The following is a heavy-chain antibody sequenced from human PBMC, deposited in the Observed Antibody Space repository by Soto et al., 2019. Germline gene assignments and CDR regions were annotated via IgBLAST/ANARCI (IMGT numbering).Heavy chain of an antibody. CDR1: GGSFSSSTYY. Sequence: SETLSLTCTVSGGSFSSSTYYWGWIRQPPGKGLEWIGSMYSGGNTYYNPSLKSRVTVSVDTSKNHFSLKLTSVTAADTAMYYCARQPYDSTGYYYGVWGQATLVTVSA. V-gene: IGHV4-39*01. CDR2: MYSGGNT. D-gene: IGHD3-22*01. J-gene: IGHJ4*02. CDR3: ARQPYDSTGYYYGV.